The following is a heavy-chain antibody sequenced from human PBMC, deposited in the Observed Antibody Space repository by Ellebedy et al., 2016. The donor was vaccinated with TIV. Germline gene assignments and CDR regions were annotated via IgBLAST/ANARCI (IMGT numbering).Heavy chain of an antibody. J-gene: IGHJ4*02. V-gene: IGHV3-30*03. D-gene: IGHD1-14*01. CDR1: GFTFSTSL. Sequence: GESLKISCAASGFTFSTSLMHWVRPAPGKGLEWVSVISDNGGNQYYSDSVKGRFTISRENAKNALFLQMDGLRVDDSAVYYCVGFEVFNLWGQGAPVTVSS. CDR2: ISDNGGNQ. CDR3: VGFEVFNL.